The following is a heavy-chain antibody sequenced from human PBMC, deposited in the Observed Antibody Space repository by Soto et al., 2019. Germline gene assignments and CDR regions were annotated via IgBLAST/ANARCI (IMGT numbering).Heavy chain of an antibody. CDR1: GYTFTSYG. CDR2: ISAYNGNT. D-gene: IGHD2-2*01. Sequence: GASVKVSCKASGYTFTSYGISWVRQAPGQGLEWMGWISAYNGNTNYAQKLQGRVTMTTDTSTSTAYMELRSLRSDDTAVYYCARDMHCSSTSCYFGYYYYYMDVWGKGTTVTVSS. J-gene: IGHJ6*03. V-gene: IGHV1-18*01. CDR3: ARDMHCSSTSCYFGYYYYYMDV.